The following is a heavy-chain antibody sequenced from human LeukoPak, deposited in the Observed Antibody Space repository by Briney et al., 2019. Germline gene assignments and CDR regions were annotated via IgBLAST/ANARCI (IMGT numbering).Heavy chain of an antibody. J-gene: IGHJ4*02. D-gene: IGHD6-19*01. CDR1: GGSLSSDSYY. CDR2: IYHSGNT. Sequence: PSETLSLTCTVFGGSLSSDSYYWGWMRQPPGKGPEWIGTIYHSGNTYYNPSLKSRVTISVDTSKNQFSLKLSSVTAADTAVYYCARLGAQWLVRGDYFDYWGQGTLVTVSS. CDR3: ARLGAQWLVRGDYFDY. V-gene: IGHV4-39*01.